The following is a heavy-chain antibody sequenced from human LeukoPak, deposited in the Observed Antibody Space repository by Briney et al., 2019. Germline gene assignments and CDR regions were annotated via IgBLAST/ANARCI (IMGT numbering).Heavy chain of an antibody. J-gene: IGHJ4*02. CDR2: IIPIFGTA. CDR1: GGTFSSYA. V-gene: IGHV1-69*06. CDR3: ARDLMGDYGDWNFDY. D-gene: IGHD4-17*01. Sequence: SVKVSCKASGGTFSSYAISWVRQAPGQGLEWMGGIIPIFGTANYAQKFQGRVTITADKSTSTAYMELSSLRSEDTAVYCCARDLMGDYGDWNFDYWGQGTLVTVSS.